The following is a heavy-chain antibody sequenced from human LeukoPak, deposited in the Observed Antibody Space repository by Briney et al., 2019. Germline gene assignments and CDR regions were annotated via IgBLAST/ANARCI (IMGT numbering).Heavy chain of an antibody. CDR1: GFTFSSYW. J-gene: IGHJ6*03. V-gene: IGHV3-7*01. Sequence: GGSLRLSCAASGFTFSSYWMSWVRQAPGKGLEWVANIKQDGSEKYYVDSVKGRFTISRDNAKNSLYLQMNSLRAEDTAVYYCARGLGGGRYYYYYMDVWGKGTTVTISS. D-gene: IGHD3-16*01. CDR2: IKQDGSEK. CDR3: ARGLGGGRYYYYYMDV.